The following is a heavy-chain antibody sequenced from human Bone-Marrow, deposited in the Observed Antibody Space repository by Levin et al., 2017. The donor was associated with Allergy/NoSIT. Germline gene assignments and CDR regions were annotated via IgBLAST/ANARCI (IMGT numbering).Heavy chain of an antibody. V-gene: IGHV3-23*01. CDR1: GFTFNNYA. J-gene: IGHJ5*02. D-gene: IGHD6-6*01. CDR2: IRSGGTGAGT. CDR3: VVCRVEPTAPGWCNWFDR. Sequence: GGSLRLSCAASGFTFNNYAMNWVRQAPGKGLEWVSSIRSGGTGAGTHYADSVKGRFTISRDNSKSTVSLQMDSLRADDTGLYFCVVCRVEPTAPGWCNWFDRWGQGTLVTVSS.